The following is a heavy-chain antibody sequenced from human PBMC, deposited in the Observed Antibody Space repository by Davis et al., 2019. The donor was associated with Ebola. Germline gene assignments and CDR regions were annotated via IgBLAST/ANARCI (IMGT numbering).Heavy chain of an antibody. V-gene: IGHV3-73*01. CDR1: GFTFSGSA. CDR3: TTRIAAAGTEKPYYYYGMDV. Sequence: GESLKISCAASGFTFSGSAMHWVRQASGKGLEWVGRIRSKANSYATAYAASVKGRFTISRDDSKNTAYLQMNSLKTEDTAVYYCTTRIAAAGTEKPYYYYGMDVWGQGTTVTVSS. D-gene: IGHD6-13*01. CDR2: IRSKANSYAT. J-gene: IGHJ6*02.